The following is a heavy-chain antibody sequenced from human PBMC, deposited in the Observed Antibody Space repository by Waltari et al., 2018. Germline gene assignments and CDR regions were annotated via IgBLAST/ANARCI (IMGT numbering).Heavy chain of an antibody. Sequence: QVELQESGPRLAKPSQTPSLTCSVSGDSISSYEGSWIRQPHGKGLEWIGEIAYIGRTNYNPSLKSRVTISIDTSKNQFSLRLTSVTAADTAVYFCARRYANAFDIWGPGTILTVSS. CDR3: ARRYANAFDI. J-gene: IGHJ3*02. V-gene: IGHV4-59*01. CDR2: IAYIGRT. D-gene: IGHD3-9*01. CDR1: GDSISSYE.